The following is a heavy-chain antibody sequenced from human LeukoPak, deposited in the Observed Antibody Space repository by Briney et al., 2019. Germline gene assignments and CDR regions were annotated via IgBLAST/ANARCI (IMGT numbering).Heavy chain of an antibody. CDR1: GYSFTNHW. CDR3: AKIHSSSSYGNFDY. CDR2: IYPGDSDT. J-gene: IGHJ4*02. Sequence: WESLKISCKGSGYSFTNHWIGWVRQMPGKGLEWMGIIYPGDSDTRYSPSFQGQVTISADKSISTAYLQWSSLKASDTAMYYCAKIHSSSSYGNFDYWGQGTLVTVSS. D-gene: IGHD6-13*01. V-gene: IGHV5-51*01.